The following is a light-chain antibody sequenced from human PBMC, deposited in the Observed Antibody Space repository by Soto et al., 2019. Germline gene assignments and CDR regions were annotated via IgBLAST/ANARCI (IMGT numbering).Light chain of an antibody. J-gene: IGKJ3*01. V-gene: IGKV1-5*01. CDR1: QSITNW. Sequence: DIQITQSPSTLSASVGYRVTITCRASQSITNWLTWYQQKPGKAPKLLGYDASSLESGVPSRFSGSGSGTEFTLTISSLQPDDFATYYCQQHNSYSPLTFGPGTKVDIK. CDR3: QQHNSYSPLT. CDR2: DAS.